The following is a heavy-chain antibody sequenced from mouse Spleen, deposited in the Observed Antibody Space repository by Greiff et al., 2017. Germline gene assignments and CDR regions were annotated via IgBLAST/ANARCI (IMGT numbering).Heavy chain of an antibody. CDR2: IDPENGDT. J-gene: IGHJ2*01. D-gene: IGHD2-1*01. CDR1: GFNIKDYY. CDR3: NAYGNYPFDY. Sequence: EVQLVESGAELVRSGASVKLSCTASGFNIKDYYMHWVKQRPEQGLEWIGWIDPENGDTEYAPKFQGKATMTADTSSNTAYLQLSSLTSEDTAVYYCNAYGNYPFDYWGQGTTLTVSS. V-gene: IGHV14-4*02.